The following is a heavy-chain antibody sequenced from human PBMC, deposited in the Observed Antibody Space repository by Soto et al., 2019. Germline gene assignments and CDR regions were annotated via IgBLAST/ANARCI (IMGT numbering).Heavy chain of an antibody. V-gene: IGHV1-8*01. CDR2: MNPNSGNT. D-gene: IGHD1-20*01. CDR3: ARDQQKYNPPFYYYCSMDL. CDR1: GYTFTSYD. Sequence: ASVKVSCKASGYTFTSYDINWVRQPTGQGLEWMGWMNPNSGNTGYAQKFQGRVTMTSDTSIGTAYLELPGLTSEDTAIYYSARDQQKYNPPFYYYCSMDLWGRGTTVTVSS. J-gene: IGHJ6*02.